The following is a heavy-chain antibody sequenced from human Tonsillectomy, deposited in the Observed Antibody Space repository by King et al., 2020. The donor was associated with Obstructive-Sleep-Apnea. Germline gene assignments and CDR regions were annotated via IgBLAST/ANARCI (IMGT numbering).Heavy chain of an antibody. D-gene: IGHD2-2*01. V-gene: IGHV3-30*04. CDR2: ISYDGSNK. J-gene: IGHJ5*02. Sequence: VQLVESGGGVVQPGRSLRLSCAASGFTFSSYAMHWVRQAPGKGLEWVAVISYDGSNKYYADSVKGRFTISRDNSKNTLYLQMNSLRAEDTAVYYCARDLLGYIVVVPAAMGNWFDPWGQGTLVTVSS. CDR1: GFTFSSYA. CDR3: ARDLLGYIVVVPAAMGNWFDP.